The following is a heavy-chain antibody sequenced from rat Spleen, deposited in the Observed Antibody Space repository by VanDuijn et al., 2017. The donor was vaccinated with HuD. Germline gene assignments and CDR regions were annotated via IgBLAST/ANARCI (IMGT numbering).Heavy chain of an antibody. CDR3: AKEEFGVTFGN. CDR1: GFTFSDYY. Sequence: EVQLVESGGGLVQPGRSMKLSCAASGFTFSDYYMAWVRQAPKKGLEWVATIIYDGTRTHYRDSVKGRFTISRDNAENTVYLQMNSLRSADTATYYCAKEEFGVTFGNWGQGVMVTVSS. D-gene: IGHD4-3*01. V-gene: IGHV5S10*01. CDR2: IIYDGTRT. J-gene: IGHJ2*01.